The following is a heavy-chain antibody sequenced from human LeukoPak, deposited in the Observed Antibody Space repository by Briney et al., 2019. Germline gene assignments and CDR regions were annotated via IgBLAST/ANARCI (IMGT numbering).Heavy chain of an antibody. Sequence: SETLSLTCTVSGGSISSYYWSWIRQPAGKGLEWIGRIYTSGSTNYSPSLKSRVTISVDKSKNQFSLKLSSVTAADTAVYYCARERPAMGHDYWGQGTLVTVSS. CDR3: ARERPAMGHDY. CDR2: IYTSGST. CDR1: GGSISSYY. D-gene: IGHD5-24*01. J-gene: IGHJ4*02. V-gene: IGHV4-4*07.